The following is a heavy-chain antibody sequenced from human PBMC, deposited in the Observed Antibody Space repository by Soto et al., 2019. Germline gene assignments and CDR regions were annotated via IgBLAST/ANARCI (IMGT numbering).Heavy chain of an antibody. J-gene: IGHJ5*02. D-gene: IGHD3-10*01. CDR2: ISSSSSTI. Sequence: PGGSLRLSCAASGFTFSSYSMNWVRQAPGKGLEWVSYISSSSSTIYYADSVKGRFTISRDNAKNSLYLQMNSLRAEDTAVYYCAWPSYGSGSYYDWYDPWGQGTLVTVSS. V-gene: IGHV3-48*01. CDR3: AWPSYGSGSYYDWYDP. CDR1: GFTFSSYS.